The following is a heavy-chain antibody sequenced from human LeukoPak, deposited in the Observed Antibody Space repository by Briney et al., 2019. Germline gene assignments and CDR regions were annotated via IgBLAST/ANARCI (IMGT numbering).Heavy chain of an antibody. CDR1: GYIFTGYY. CDR2: INPHSGDT. Sequence: ASVKVSCKASGYIFTGYYIHWVRQAPGQGLEWMGWINPHSGDTNYAQKFQGRVTMTRDTSISTAYMELSRLRSDDTAVYYCARDNSSGWSLDYYYYMDVWGKGTTVTVSS. CDR3: ARDNSSGWSLDYYYYMDV. D-gene: IGHD6-19*01. J-gene: IGHJ6*03. V-gene: IGHV1-2*02.